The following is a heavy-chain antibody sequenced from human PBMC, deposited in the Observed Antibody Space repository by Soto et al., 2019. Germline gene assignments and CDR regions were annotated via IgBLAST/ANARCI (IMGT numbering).Heavy chain of an antibody. Sequence: QVQLQESGPGLVKPSETLSLTCTVSGGSVSSGSYYWSWIRQPPGKGLEWIGYIYYSGSTNYNPSLKSRVTISVDTSKNQCSLKRSSVTAADTAVYYCARDLSGDVWGQGTTVTVSS. CDR1: GGSVSSGSYY. CDR3: ARDLSGDV. V-gene: IGHV4-61*01. J-gene: IGHJ6*02. CDR2: IYYSGST.